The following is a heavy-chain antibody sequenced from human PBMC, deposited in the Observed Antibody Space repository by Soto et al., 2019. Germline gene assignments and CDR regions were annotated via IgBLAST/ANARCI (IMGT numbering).Heavy chain of an antibody. D-gene: IGHD6-13*01. Sequence: QVQLVESGGGVVQPGRSLRLSCAASGFTFSSYGMHWVRQAPGKGLEWVAVISYDGSNKYYADSVKGRFTISRDNSKNTLYLQMNSLRAEDTAVYYCAKDSLKIIAAAGTFDYWGQGTLVTVSS. V-gene: IGHV3-30*18. CDR2: ISYDGSNK. CDR1: GFTFSSYG. J-gene: IGHJ4*02. CDR3: AKDSLKIIAAAGTFDY.